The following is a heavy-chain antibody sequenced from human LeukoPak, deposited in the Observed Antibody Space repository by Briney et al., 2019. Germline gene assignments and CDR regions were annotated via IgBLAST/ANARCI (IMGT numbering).Heavy chain of an antibody. CDR2: IYPGDSDT. CDR3: ARHASAGSYYSPLDN. J-gene: IGHJ4*02. CDR1: GYSFTSYW. Sequence: GESLKISCKGSGYSFTSYWIGRVRQMPGKGLEWMGIIYPGDSDTRHSSSFQGQVTISADKSISTAYLQWSSLKASDTAMYYCARHASAGSYYSPLDNWGQGTLVTVSS. D-gene: IGHD3-10*01. V-gene: IGHV5-51*01.